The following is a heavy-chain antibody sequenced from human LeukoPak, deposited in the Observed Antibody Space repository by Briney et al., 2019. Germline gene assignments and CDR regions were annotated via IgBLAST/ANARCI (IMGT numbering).Heavy chain of an antibody. CDR3: ARELRITMVRGVIIKGRSFDY. CDR1: GYTFTSYG. J-gene: IGHJ4*02. Sequence: ASVKVSCKASGYTFTSYGISCVRHAPGQGLEWMGWISAYNGNTNYAQKLQGRVTMTTDTSTSTAYMELRSLRSDDTAVYYCARELRITMVRGVIIKGRSFDYWGQGTLVTVSS. V-gene: IGHV1-18*01. CDR2: ISAYNGNT. D-gene: IGHD3-10*01.